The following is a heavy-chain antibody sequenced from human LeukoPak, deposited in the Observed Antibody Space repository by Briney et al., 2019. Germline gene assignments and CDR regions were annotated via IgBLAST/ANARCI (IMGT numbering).Heavy chain of an antibody. Sequence: SETLSLTCTVSDYSISSGYYWGWIRQPPGKGPEFIGSIYHSGTTYYNPSLESRVTISVDTSKNQFSLKLTSVTAADTAVYYCAGWRFGDVYFDYWGQGTLVTVSS. CDR1: DYSISSGYY. CDR3: AGWRFGDVYFDY. D-gene: IGHD3-10*01. J-gene: IGHJ4*02. V-gene: IGHV4-38-2*02. CDR2: IYHSGTT.